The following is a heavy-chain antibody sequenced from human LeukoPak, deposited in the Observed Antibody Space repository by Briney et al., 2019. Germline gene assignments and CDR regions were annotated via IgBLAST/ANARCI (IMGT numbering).Heavy chain of an antibody. J-gene: IGHJ4*01. D-gene: IGHD6-13*01. V-gene: IGHV3-11*01. CDR2: ISSGGSTI. Sequence: GGSLRLSCAVSGFTFSDYYMSWIRQAPGKGLEWVSYISSGGSTISHADSVKGRFTISRDNAENSLYLQMNSLRAEDTAVYYCARRAAAGRCLDYWGHGTLVTVSS. CDR3: ARRAAAGRCLDY. CDR1: GFTFSDYY.